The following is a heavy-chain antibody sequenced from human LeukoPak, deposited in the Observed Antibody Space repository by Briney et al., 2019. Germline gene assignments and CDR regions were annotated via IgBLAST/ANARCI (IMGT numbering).Heavy chain of an antibody. D-gene: IGHD3-10*01. V-gene: IGHV3-23*01. CDR2: ISGSGGST. J-gene: IGHJ5*02. Sequence: PGGSLRLSCAASGFTFSSYAVSWVRQAPGKGLEWVSAISGSGGSTYYADSVKGRFTISTDNSKNTLYLQMSSLRPEDTAVYYCAKDSLATSGSSLGNWFDPWGQGTLVAVSS. CDR1: GFTFSSYA. CDR3: AKDSLATSGSSLGNWFDP.